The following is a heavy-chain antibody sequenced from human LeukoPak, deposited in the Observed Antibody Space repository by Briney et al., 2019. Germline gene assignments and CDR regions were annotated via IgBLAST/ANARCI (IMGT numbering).Heavy chain of an antibody. CDR1: GFTFSNYW. J-gene: IGHJ4*02. D-gene: IGHD6-19*01. Sequence: PGGSLRLSCAASGFTFSNYWMSWVRQAPGKGLEWVANIKEDGSEVYYVDSVKGRFTISRDNAKKSLYLQMSSLRVEDTAVYYCARDFRNSGWGSDYWGQGTLVTVSS. CDR3: ARDFRNSGWGSDY. V-gene: IGHV3-7*04. CDR2: IKEDGSEV.